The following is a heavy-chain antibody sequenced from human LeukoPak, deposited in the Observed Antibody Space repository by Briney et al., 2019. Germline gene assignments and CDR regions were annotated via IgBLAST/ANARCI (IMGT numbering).Heavy chain of an antibody. V-gene: IGHV4-59*01. D-gene: IGHD3-10*01. CDR1: GGSISSYY. CDR3: ARVLWFGEFYGMDV. Sequence: PSETLSLTCTVSGGSISSYYWSWIRQPPGKGLEWIGYIYYSGGTNYNPSLKSRVTISVDTSKNQFSLKLSSVTAADTAVYYCARVLWFGEFYGMDVWGQGTTVTVSS. J-gene: IGHJ6*02. CDR2: IYYSGGT.